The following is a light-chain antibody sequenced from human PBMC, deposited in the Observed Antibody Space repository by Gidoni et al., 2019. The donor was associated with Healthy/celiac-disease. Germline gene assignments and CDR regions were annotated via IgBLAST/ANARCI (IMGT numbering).Light chain of an antibody. CDR3: QRCYSTRRT. Sequence: DIQMTQSPSSPSASVGASVTITCRTSKSISSYLNWYQQKPGKAPKLLIDAASSLQRGLPSRFSGGGSGTDFTLTISRLQPEDFATYYCQRCYSTRRTFGQGTKVEIK. V-gene: IGKV1-39*01. CDR2: AAS. J-gene: IGKJ1*01. CDR1: KSISSY.